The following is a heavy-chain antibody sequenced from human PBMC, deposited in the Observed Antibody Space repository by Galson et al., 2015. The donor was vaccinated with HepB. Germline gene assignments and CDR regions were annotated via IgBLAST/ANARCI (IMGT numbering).Heavy chain of an antibody. Sequence: SVKVSCKASGYSFITYYIHWLRQAPGQGLEWMGRNNPDSGGANLAQNFQGRVTMTRDTSISTAYMELTSLRSDDTAVYYCARGGKPTSPKNWFDPWGQGTLVTVSS. CDR2: NNPDSGGA. D-gene: IGHD1-26*01. V-gene: IGHV1-2*06. CDR3: ARGGKPTSPKNWFDP. J-gene: IGHJ5*02. CDR1: GYSFITYY.